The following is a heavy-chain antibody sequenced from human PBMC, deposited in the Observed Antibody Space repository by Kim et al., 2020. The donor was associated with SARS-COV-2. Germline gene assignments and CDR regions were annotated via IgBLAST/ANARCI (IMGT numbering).Heavy chain of an antibody. J-gene: IGHJ6*02. V-gene: IGHV1-3*01. Sequence: ASVKVSCKASGYTFTTYAMHWVRQAPGQRPEWMGWINCGTGNTKYSQRFQDRITITRDTSASSAYMELRSLRSDDTGVYYGAIEGGVSGRPPDGMDGWGQ. CDR1: GYTFTTYA. D-gene: IGHD3-10*01. CDR2: INCGTGNT. CDR3: AIEGGVSGRPPDGMDG.